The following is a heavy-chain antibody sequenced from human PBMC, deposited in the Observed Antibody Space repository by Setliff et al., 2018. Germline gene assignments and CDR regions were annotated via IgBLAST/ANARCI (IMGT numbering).Heavy chain of an antibody. J-gene: IGHJ6*03. D-gene: IGHD3-10*01. CDR1: GYTFIDYG. V-gene: IGHV7-4-1*02. CDR3: GRASRFGTIVYRGDYYMDV. Sequence: ASVKVSCKASGYTFIDYGMSWVRQAPGQSLEWMGWINTHTGNPTYAQGFTGRFVLSLDTSVSTAYLQISSLKAEDSAVYYCGRASRFGTIVYRGDYYMDVWGKGTTVTVSS. CDR2: INTHTGNP.